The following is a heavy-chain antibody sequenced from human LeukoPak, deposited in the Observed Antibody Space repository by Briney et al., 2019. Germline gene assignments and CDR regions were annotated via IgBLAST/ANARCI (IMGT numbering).Heavy chain of an antibody. J-gene: IGHJ4*02. CDR2: INHSGST. V-gene: IGHV4-34*01. Sequence: SETLSLTCAVYGGSFSGYYWSWIRQPPGKGLEWIGEINHSGSTNYNPSLKSRATISVDTSKNQFSLKLSSVTAADTAVYYCARVVLGYDSSGYYYGFFDYWGQGTLVTVSS. CDR3: ARVVLGYDSSGYYYGFFDY. CDR1: GGSFSGYY. D-gene: IGHD3-22*01.